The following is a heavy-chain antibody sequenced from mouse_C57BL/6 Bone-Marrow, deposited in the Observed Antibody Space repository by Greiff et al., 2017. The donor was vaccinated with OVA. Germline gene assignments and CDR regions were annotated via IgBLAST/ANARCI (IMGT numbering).Heavy chain of an antibody. CDR2: ISSGSSTI. Sequence: EVKLVESGGGLVKPGGSLKLSCAASGFTFSDYGMHWVRQAPEKGLEWVAYISSGSSTIYYADTVKGRFTISRDNAKNTLFLQMTSLRSEDTAMYYGARGYLYYAMDYWGQGTSVTVSS. J-gene: IGHJ4*01. V-gene: IGHV5-17*01. CDR3: ARGYLYYAMDY. D-gene: IGHD5-1*01. CDR1: GFTFSDYG.